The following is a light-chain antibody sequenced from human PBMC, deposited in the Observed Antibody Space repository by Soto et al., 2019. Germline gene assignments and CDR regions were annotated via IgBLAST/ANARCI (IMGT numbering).Light chain of an antibody. CDR2: GTS. CDR1: QSISRTF. V-gene: IGKV3-20*01. J-gene: IGKJ2*01. CDR3: HQYGESLYT. Sequence: EIVLTQSPGTLSLSPGGRATLSCRATQSISRTFLAWYQQKPGQAPKLLIYGTSNRATGVPDRFSGSGSGTDFILNISRLEPEDFAVYYCHQYGESLYTFGQGTKLEIK.